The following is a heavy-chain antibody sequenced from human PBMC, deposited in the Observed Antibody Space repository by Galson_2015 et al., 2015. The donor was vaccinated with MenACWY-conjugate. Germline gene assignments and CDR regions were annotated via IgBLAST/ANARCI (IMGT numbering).Heavy chain of an antibody. CDR1: GFTFSNYW. J-gene: IGHJ5*02. V-gene: IGHV3-74*01. CDR3: TKAAARYSTSSAFNWFDP. CDR2: VNSDGTGT. D-gene: IGHD6-6*01. Sequence: SLRLSCAASGFTFSNYWMHWVRQAPGKGLGWVSRVNSDGTGTTYADSVKGRFTISRDNAKNTLYLQMNSLRAEDTAIYYCTKAAARYSTSSAFNWFDPWGQGALVTVSS.